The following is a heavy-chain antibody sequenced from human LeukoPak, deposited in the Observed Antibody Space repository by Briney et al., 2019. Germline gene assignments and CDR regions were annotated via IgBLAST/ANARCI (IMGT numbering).Heavy chain of an antibody. CDR2: ISSSSSYI. D-gene: IGHD6-13*01. J-gene: IGHJ3*02. CDR3: ARVRSSSWADAFDI. Sequence: PGGSLRLSCAASGFTFSSYSMNWVRQAPGKGLEWVSSISSSSSYIYYVDSVKGRFTISRDNAKNSLYLQMNSPRAEDTAVYYCARVRSSSWADAFDIWGQGTMVTVSS. CDR1: GFTFSSYS. V-gene: IGHV3-21*01.